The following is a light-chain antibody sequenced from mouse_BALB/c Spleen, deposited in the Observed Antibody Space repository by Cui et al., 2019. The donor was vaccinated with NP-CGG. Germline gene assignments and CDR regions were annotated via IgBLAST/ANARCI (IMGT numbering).Light chain of an antibody. J-gene: IGLJ1*01. CDR1: TGAVTTSNY. CDR2: GTN. Sequence: HAVVTQESALTTSPGETVTLTCRSSTGAVTTSNYANWVQEKPDHLFTGLIGGTNNRAPGVPARSSGSLIGDKAALTNTGAQTEDEAIYFCALWYSNHWVFGGGTKLTVL. V-gene: IGLV1*01. CDR3: ALWYSNHWV.